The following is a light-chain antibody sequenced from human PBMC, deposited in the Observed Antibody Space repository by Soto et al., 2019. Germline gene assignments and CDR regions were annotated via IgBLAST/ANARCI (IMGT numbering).Light chain of an antibody. V-gene: IGKV3-11*01. CDR3: QQRSNWPRT. CDR1: QSVSSY. J-gene: IGKJ1*01. CDR2: DAS. Sequence: VSTQSPATLSLSPGQRATLSCTASQSVSSYLAWYQQKPGLAPRLLIYDASNRDTGIPARFSGSGSGTDFTLTISSLEPEDFAVYYCQQRSNWPRTFGQGTKVDIK.